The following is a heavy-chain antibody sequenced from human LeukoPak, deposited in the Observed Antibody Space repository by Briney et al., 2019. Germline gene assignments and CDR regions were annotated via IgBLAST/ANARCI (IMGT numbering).Heavy chain of an antibody. J-gene: IGHJ3*02. V-gene: IGHV4-39*07. CDR1: GGSISSSSYY. CDR2: IYYSGST. D-gene: IGHD3-22*01. CDR3: ARDGYYDSSGYPNDAFDT. Sequence: SETLSLTCTVSGGSISSSSYYWGWIRQPPGKGLEWIGSIYYSGSTYYNPSLKSRVTISVDTSKNQFSLKLSSVTAADTAVYYCARDGYYDSSGYPNDAFDTWGQGTMVTVSS.